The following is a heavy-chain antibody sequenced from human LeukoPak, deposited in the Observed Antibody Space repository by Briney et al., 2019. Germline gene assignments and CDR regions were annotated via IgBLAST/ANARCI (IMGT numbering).Heavy chain of an antibody. V-gene: IGHV3-21*01. CDR2: ISGSSSYI. CDR1: GFSFSDYA. CDR3: ARGNYDDYPGVDY. J-gene: IGHJ4*02. D-gene: IGHD4-17*01. Sequence: GRSLRLSCAASGFSFSDYAIHWVRQPPGKGLEWVSCISGSSSYIAYADSVKGRFTISRDNAKNSLYLQMNSLRAEDTAVYYCARGNYDDYPGVDYWGQGTLVTVSS.